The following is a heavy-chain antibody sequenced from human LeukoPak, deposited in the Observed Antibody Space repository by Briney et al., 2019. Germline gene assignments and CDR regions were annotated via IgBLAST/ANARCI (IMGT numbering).Heavy chain of an antibody. J-gene: IGHJ4*02. CDR1: GFTFSSYG. CDR2: ISYDGSNK. V-gene: IGHV3-30*03. D-gene: IGHD3-22*01. CDR3: ARGLAYYYDSSAYFLDY. Sequence: GGSLRLSCAASGFTFSSYGMHWVRQAPGKGLEWVAVISYDGSNKYYADSVKGRFTISGDNSKNTLYLQMNSLRPEDTAVYYCARGLAYYYDSSAYFLDYWGQGTLLTVSS.